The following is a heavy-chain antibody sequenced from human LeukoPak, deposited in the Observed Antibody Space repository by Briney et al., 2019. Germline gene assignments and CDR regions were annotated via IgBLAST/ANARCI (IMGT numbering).Heavy chain of an antibody. D-gene: IGHD1-26*01. J-gene: IGHJ4*02. Sequence: PSETLSLTCAVYGGSFSGYYWSWIRQPPGKGLEWIGEINHSGSTNYNPSLKSQVTISVDTSKNQFSLKLSSVTAADTAVYYCASRRRLFGSSEFSYWGQGTLVTVSS. CDR3: ASRRRLFGSSEFSY. V-gene: IGHV4-34*01. CDR1: GGSFSGYY. CDR2: INHSGST.